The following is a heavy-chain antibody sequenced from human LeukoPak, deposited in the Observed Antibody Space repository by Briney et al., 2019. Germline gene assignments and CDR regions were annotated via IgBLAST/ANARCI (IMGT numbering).Heavy chain of an antibody. CDR2: ISSSGSTI. D-gene: IGHD3-3*01. Sequence: GGSLRLSCAASGFTFSDYYMSWIRQAPGKGLEWVSYISSSGSTIYYADSVKGRFTISRDNAKNSLYLQMNSLRAEDTAMYYCASYDFWSGYYFDYWGQGTLVTVSS. CDR1: GFTFSDYY. V-gene: IGHV3-11*01. J-gene: IGHJ4*02. CDR3: ASYDFWSGYYFDY.